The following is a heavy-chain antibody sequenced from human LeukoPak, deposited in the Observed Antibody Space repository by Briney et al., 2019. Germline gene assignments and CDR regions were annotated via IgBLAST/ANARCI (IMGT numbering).Heavy chain of an antibody. CDR3: ARDNIVVVPAAIFSCWFDP. CDR1: GYTFTSYY. J-gene: IGHJ5*02. V-gene: IGHV1-46*03. Sequence: ASVKVSCKASGYTFTSYYMHWVRQAPGQGLEWMGIINPSGGITSYAQKFQGRVTMTRDTSTSTVYMELSSLRSEDTAVYYCARDNIVVVPAAIFSCWFDPWGQGTLVTVSS. CDR2: INPSGGIT. D-gene: IGHD2-2*01.